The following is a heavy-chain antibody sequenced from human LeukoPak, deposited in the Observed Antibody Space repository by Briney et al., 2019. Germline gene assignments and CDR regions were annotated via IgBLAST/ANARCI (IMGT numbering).Heavy chain of an antibody. CDR2: INPNSGGT. D-gene: IGHD2-2*01. CDR1: GYTFTGYY. J-gene: IGHJ6*04. CDR3: ARGRGSDIVVVPAAMDV. Sequence: ASVKVSCKASGYTFTGYYMHWVRQAPGQGLEWIGWINPNSGGTNYAQKFQGRVTMTRDTSISTAYMELSRLRSDDTAVYYCARGRGSDIVVVPAAMDVWGKGTTVTISS. V-gene: IGHV1-2*02.